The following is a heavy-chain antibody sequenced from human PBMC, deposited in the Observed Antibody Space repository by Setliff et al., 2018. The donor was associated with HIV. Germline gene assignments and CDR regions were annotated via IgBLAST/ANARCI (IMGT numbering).Heavy chain of an antibody. J-gene: IGHJ4*02. CDR3: ARGVIRGVISQGGLDY. CDR2: INAANGKT. D-gene: IGHD3-10*01. Sequence: GASVKVSCKASGFTFTTYAVHWVRQAPGQRPEWMGWINAANGKTRYPQRFEARVTITMDTGASTAYMELNSLRSEDSAVYYCARGVIRGVISQGGLDYWGPGTLVTV. V-gene: IGHV1-3*01. CDR1: GFTFTTYA.